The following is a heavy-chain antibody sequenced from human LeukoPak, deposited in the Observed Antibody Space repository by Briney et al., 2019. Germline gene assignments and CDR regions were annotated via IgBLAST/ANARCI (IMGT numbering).Heavy chain of an antibody. CDR1: GYTFTAYG. V-gene: IGHV1-18*01. D-gene: IGHD3-16*01. J-gene: IGHJ4*02. CDR2: ISANNGNT. Sequence: ASVNVSCKASGYTFTAYGISWVRQAPGQGLEWMGWISANNGNTNYAQKVQGRVTMTRDTSTSTAYMELRSLRYDAAAVYYCSRDDGPFGGVRFDHWGQGTLVTVSS. CDR3: SRDDGPFGGVRFDH.